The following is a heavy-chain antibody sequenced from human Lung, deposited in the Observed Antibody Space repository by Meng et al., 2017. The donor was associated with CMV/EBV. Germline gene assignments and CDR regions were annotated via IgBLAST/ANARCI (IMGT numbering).Heavy chain of an antibody. Sequence: LXXAVYGGSFSGYYWSWIRQPPGKGLEWIGEINHSGSTNYNPSLKSRVTISVDTSKNQFSLKLSSVTAADTAVYYCARGGFTYDFWSGYDFDYWGQGXLVTVSS. D-gene: IGHD3-3*01. J-gene: IGHJ4*02. V-gene: IGHV4-34*01. CDR2: INHSGST. CDR3: ARGGFTYDFWSGYDFDY. CDR1: GGSFSGYY.